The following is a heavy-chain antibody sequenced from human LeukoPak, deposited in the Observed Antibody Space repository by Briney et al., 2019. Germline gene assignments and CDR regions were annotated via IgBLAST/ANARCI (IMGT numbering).Heavy chain of an antibody. CDR3: AKWGDYDVLTGYYVSDY. CDR2: ITGGGSGI. CDR1: GFTFSNYA. D-gene: IGHD3-9*01. V-gene: IGHV3-23*01. J-gene: IGHJ4*02. Sequence: GGSLRLSCAASGFTFSNYAMSWVRRAPGKGLEWVSAITGGGSGIYYADSMKSRSTISRDNSKNTLYLQINSLRAEDTAVYYCAKWGDYDVLTGYYVSDYWGQGTLVTVSS.